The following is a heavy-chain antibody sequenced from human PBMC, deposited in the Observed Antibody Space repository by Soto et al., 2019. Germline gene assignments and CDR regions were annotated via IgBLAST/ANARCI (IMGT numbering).Heavy chain of an antibody. CDR2: ISYDGSNK. CDR1: GFTFSSYG. CDR3: AKEMATKFAADAFDI. Sequence: GGSLRLSCAASGFTFSSYGMHWVRQAPGKGLEWVAVISYDGSNKYYADSVKGRFTISRDNSKNTLYLQMNSLRAEDTAVYYCAKEMATKFAADAFDIWGQGTMVTVS. J-gene: IGHJ3*02. V-gene: IGHV3-30*18. D-gene: IGHD1-26*01.